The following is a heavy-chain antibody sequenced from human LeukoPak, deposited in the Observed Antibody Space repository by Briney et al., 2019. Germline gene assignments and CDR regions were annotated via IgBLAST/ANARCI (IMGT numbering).Heavy chain of an antibody. J-gene: IGHJ4*02. CDR1: GFTFDANT. CDR3: SKDLRGLVVVVVAAK. CDR2: TIWDGARI. Sequence: GGSLRLSCAVSGFTFDANTMNWVRHAPGKGLEWDSLTIWDGARIYYADSVKGRLTISRDNSKNTLYLQMNSVRAEDTAVYYWSKDLRGLVVVVVAAKWGQGNLVTVSS. V-gene: IGHV3-43*01. D-gene: IGHD2-15*01.